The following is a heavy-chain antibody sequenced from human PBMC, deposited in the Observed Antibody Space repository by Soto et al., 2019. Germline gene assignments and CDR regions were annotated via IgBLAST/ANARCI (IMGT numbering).Heavy chain of an antibody. J-gene: IGHJ3*02. CDR1: GGSISGGDNY. CDR3: ARGGDHSAYDAFNI. V-gene: IGHV4-30-4*01. D-gene: IGHD2-21*02. Sequence: QVPLQESGPRLVTPSQTLSLTCNVSGGSISGGDNYWTWIRQPPGKGLEWIGYISYRGSTNPSPSLSSRIINSADTSKEQFSLRLSSVTAADTAMYYCARGGDHSAYDAFNIWGQGTMVTVSS. CDR2: ISYRGST.